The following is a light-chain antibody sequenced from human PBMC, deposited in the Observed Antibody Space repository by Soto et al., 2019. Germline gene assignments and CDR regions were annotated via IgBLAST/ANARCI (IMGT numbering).Light chain of an antibody. V-gene: IGKV1-9*01. CDR1: QGISSY. Sequence: DIQLTQSPSFLSASVGDRVTITCRASQGISSYLAWYQQKPGKAPKLLIYAASTLQSGVPSRFSGSGYGTEFTLTIISLQPEDFATYYCQQLNSYPRTFGGGTKVEIK. J-gene: IGKJ4*01. CDR2: AAS. CDR3: QQLNSYPRT.